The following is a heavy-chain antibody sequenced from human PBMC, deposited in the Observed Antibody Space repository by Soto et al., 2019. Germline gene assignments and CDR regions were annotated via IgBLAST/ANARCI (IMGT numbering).Heavy chain of an antibody. CDR1: GYTFTGYY. J-gene: IGHJ5*02. D-gene: IGHD1-26*01. Sequence: GASVKVSCKASGYTFTGYYMHWVRQAPGQGLEWMGWINPNSGGTNYAQKFQGWVTMTRDTSISTAYMELSRLRSDDTAVYYCARDPQTRSGSYFFWFDPWGQGTLVTVSS. CDR2: INPNSGGT. CDR3: ARDPQTRSGSYFFWFDP. V-gene: IGHV1-2*04.